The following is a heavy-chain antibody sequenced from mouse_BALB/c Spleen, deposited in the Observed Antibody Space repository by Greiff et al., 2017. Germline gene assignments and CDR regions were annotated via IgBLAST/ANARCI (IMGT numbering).Heavy chain of an antibody. CDR2: ISSGSSTI. Sequence: EVKVVESGGGLVQPGGSRKLSCAASGFTFSSCGMHWVRQAPEKGLEWVAYISSGSSTIYYADTVKGRFTISRDNPKNTLFLQMTSLRSEDTAMYYCARCYYGNYIYFDYWGQGTTLTVSS. CDR3: ARCYYGNYIYFDY. V-gene: IGHV5-17*02. CDR1: GFTFSSCG. D-gene: IGHD2-1*01. J-gene: IGHJ2*01.